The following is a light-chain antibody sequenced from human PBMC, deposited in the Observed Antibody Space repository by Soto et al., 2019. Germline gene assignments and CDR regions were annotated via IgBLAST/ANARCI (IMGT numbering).Light chain of an antibody. CDR3: QQYNSLPIT. Sequence: DIQMTQSPSSLSASVGDRVTITCQASQGIANYLNWYQQKPGKAPKLLIYDASNLEPGVPSRFTGSGSGTDFTFTITSLQAEDIAVYYCQQYNSLPITFGQGTRLDI. V-gene: IGKV1-33*01. CDR1: QGIANY. CDR2: DAS. J-gene: IGKJ5*01.